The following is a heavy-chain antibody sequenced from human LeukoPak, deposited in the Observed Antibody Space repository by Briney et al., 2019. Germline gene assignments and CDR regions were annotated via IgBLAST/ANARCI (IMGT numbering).Heavy chain of an antibody. J-gene: IGHJ3*02. Sequence: GGSLRLSCAASGFTFSSYWMSWVRQAPGKGLEWVANIKQDGSEKYYVDSVKGRFTISRDNAKNSLYLQMNSLRAEDTAVYYCARVGNWNYAHDAFDIWGQGTMVTVSS. CDR2: IKQDGSEK. CDR1: GFTFSSYW. CDR3: ARVGNWNYAHDAFDI. V-gene: IGHV3-7*01. D-gene: IGHD1-7*01.